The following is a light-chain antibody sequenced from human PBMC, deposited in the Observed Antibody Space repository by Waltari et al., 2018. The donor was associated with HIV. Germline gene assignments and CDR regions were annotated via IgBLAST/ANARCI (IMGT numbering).Light chain of an antibody. CDR2: YRSDSDK. J-gene: IGLJ3*02. Sequence: QAVLTQPASLSASPGVSASLTCTLRSGINVGTYRIYWYQQKPGSPPRYLLRYRSDSDKEQGSGVPSRFAGSKDASANAGILLISGLQSEDEADYYCMIWHSSAWVFGGGTKLTVL. CDR3: MIWHSSAWV. CDR1: SGINVGTYR. V-gene: IGLV5-45*01.